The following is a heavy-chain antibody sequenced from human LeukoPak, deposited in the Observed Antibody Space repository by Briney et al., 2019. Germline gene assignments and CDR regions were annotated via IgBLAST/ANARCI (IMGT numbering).Heavy chain of an antibody. CDR2: IFPSGGEI. J-gene: IGHJ4*02. V-gene: IGHV3-23*01. CDR3: ATYRQVLLPFES. D-gene: IGHD5-18*01. Sequence: GGSLRLSCAASGFTFSTFAMIWVRQPPGKGLEWVSSIFPSGGEIHYADSVRGRFTISRDNSKSILSLQMNSLRAEDTAIYYCATYRQVLLPFESWGQGTLVTVSS. CDR1: GFTFSTFA.